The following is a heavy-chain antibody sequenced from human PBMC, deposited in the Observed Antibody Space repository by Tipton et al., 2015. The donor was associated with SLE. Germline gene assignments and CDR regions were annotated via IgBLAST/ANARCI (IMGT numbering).Heavy chain of an antibody. CDR3: ARAESGCHGGSCYPKNYYYFMDV. Sequence: QVQLVQSGGEVKKPGASVKVSCKASGYSFPRYGISWVRQAPGQGLEGMGWIGDYNANTEYAQNLQGRVTTTRDTSTSTAYMELRSLRPDDTAVYYCARAESGCHGGSCYPKNYYYFMDVWGQGTTVTVSS. V-gene: IGHV1-18*01. CDR2: IGDYNANT. J-gene: IGHJ6*02. CDR1: GYSFPRYG. D-gene: IGHD2-15*01.